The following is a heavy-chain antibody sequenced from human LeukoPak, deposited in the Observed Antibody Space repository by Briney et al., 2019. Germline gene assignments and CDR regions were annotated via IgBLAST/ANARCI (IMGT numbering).Heavy chain of an antibody. D-gene: IGHD6-13*01. CDR2: ISGSGGST. CDR1: GFTFSSYA. J-gene: IGHJ4*02. CDR3: SIPPPPGIAAAGSVGYFDY. V-gene: IGHV3-23*01. Sequence: GGSLRLSCAASGFTFSSYAMSWVRQAPGKGLEWVSAISGSGGSTYYADSVKGRFTISRDNSKNTLYLQMNSLRAEDTGVYYCSIPPPPGIAAAGSVGYFDYWGQGTLVTVSS.